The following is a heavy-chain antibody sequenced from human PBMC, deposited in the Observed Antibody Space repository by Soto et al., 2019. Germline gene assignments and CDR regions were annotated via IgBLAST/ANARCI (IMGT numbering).Heavy chain of an antibody. Sequence: QVHLQASGPGLVKPSETLSLTCTVSGASISSDFWSWIRQPPGKGLEWIAYISYSGSTNYNPSLKSRVTISVDTSNNQFSLKVSSVTAADTAVYYCVRGGASSKWLDPWGQGTLVTVSS. CDR3: VRGGASSKWLDP. J-gene: IGHJ5*02. V-gene: IGHV4-59*01. CDR2: ISYSGST. CDR1: GASISSDF.